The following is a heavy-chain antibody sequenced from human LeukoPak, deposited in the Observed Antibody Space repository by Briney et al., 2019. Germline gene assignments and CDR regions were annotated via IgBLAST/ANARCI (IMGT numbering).Heavy chain of an antibody. CDR2: FYDSGST. CDR1: GGSISASYYY. V-gene: IGHV4-39*01. CDR3: ARHVSYGHLRGFDS. D-gene: IGHD4-17*01. Sequence: SETLSLTCTISGGSISASYYYWGWIRQPPGQGLEWIGSFYDSGSTSFNPSLKSRVTISADTSNNQLSLTLTSVTAADTAVYYCARHVSYGHLRGFDSWGQGTLVTVSS. J-gene: IGHJ4*02.